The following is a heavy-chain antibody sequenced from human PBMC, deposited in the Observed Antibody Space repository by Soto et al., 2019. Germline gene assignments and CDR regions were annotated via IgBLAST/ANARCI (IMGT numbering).Heavy chain of an antibody. J-gene: IGHJ6*02. CDR1: GFTFSSYD. V-gene: IGHV3-13*01. Sequence: GWSLRLSCAASGFTFSSYDMHWVRQATGKGLEWVSAIGTAGDTYYPGSVKGRFTISRENAKNSLYLQMNSLRAGDTAVYYCARDRGIQGGMEVWGQGTTVTVSS. D-gene: IGHD1-20*01. CDR3: ARDRGIQGGMEV. CDR2: IGTAGDT.